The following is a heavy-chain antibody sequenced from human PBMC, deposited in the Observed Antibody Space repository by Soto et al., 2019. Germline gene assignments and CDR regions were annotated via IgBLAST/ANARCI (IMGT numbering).Heavy chain of an antibody. CDR3: ARGEYSSSWAEYFQH. CDR1: GGSISSGGYS. D-gene: IGHD6-13*01. J-gene: IGHJ1*01. CDR2: IYHSGST. Sequence: QLQLQESGSGLVKPSQTLSLTCAVSGGSISSGGYSWSWIRQPPGKGLEWIGYIYHSGSTYYNPSLKSRVTRAVDRSKNQFSLKLSSVTAADTAVYYCARGEYSSSWAEYFQHWGQGTLVTVSS. V-gene: IGHV4-30-2*01.